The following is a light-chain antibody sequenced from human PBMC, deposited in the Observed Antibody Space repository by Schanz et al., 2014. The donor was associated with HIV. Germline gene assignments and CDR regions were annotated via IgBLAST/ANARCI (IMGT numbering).Light chain of an antibody. J-gene: IGLJ2*01. Sequence: QSALTQPASVSGSLGQAITISCTGTNSDVGDYNYVSWYQQHPGTAPKIMIYEVSKRPSGVPDRFSGSKSGTAASLAISGLQSEDEADYYCAVWDDSLHALFGGGTKLTVL. CDR1: NSDVGDYNY. CDR3: AVWDDSLHAL. V-gene: IGLV2-14*01. CDR2: EVS.